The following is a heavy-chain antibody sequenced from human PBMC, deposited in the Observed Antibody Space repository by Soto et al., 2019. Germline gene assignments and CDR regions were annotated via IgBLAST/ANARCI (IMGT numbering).Heavy chain of an antibody. D-gene: IGHD6-13*01. CDR2: INPNSGGT. CDR1: GYTFTGYY. V-gene: IGHV1-2*02. Sequence: GASVKVSCKASGYTFTGYYMHWVRQAPGQGLEWMGWINPNSGGTNYAQKFQGRVTMTRDTSISTAYMELSRLRSDDTAVYYCARWLGYSSSWHPLNYYYGMDVWGQGTTVTVSS. CDR3: ARWLGYSSSWHPLNYYYGMDV. J-gene: IGHJ6*02.